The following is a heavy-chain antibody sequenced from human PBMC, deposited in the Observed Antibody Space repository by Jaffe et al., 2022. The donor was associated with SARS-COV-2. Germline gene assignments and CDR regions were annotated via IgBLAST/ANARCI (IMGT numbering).Heavy chain of an antibody. Sequence: QVQLVESGGGVVQPGRSLRLSCAASGFTFSSYGMHWVRQAPGKGLEWVAVIWYDGSNKYYADSVKGRFTISRDNSKNTLYLQMNSLRAEDTAVYYCARDGGYYDSSGVDYWGQGTLVTVSS. CDR2: IWYDGSNK. V-gene: IGHV3-33*01. CDR1: GFTFSSYG. CDR3: ARDGGYYDSSGVDY. J-gene: IGHJ4*02. D-gene: IGHD3-22*01.